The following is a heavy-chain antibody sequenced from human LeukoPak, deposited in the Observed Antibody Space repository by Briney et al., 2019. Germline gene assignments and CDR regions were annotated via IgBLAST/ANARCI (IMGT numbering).Heavy chain of an antibody. Sequence: ASVKVSCKASGYTFTSYGISWVRQAPGQGLEWMGWISAYNGNTNYAQKLQGRVTMTTDTSTSTVYMELTGLRSDDTAVYYCARDRRYFDHFDYWGQGTLVTVSS. V-gene: IGHV1-18*04. CDR1: GYTFTSYG. D-gene: IGHD3-9*01. CDR2: ISAYNGNT. CDR3: ARDRRYFDHFDY. J-gene: IGHJ4*02.